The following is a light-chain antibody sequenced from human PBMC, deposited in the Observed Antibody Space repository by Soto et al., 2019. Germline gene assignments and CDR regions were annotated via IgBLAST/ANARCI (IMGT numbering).Light chain of an antibody. V-gene: IGKV3-15*01. CDR3: QEYINWPSLT. CDR1: QSVRSN. J-gene: IGKJ4*01. Sequence: EIVLTQSPATLSVSPGERATLSCRASQSVRSNLAWYQQEPGQGPRLLIFGASTRATNIPARFSGSGSGTEFTLTISSLQSEDFAVYYCQEYINWPSLTFGGGTKLDIK. CDR2: GAS.